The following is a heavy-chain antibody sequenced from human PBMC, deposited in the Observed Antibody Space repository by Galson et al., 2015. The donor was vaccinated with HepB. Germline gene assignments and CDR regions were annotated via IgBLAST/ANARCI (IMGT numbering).Heavy chain of an antibody. J-gene: IGHJ3*02. Sequence: YYWSWIRQPPGKGLEWIGEINHGGSATYNPSLQSRVAMSVDTSKNQLSLTLSSVTATDTAVYYCAKPLFLTGRFNPGVGPFHIWGHGTMVTVSA. CDR3: AKPLFLTGRFNPGVGPFHI. CDR1: YY. V-gene: IGHV4-34*01. CDR2: INHGGSA. D-gene: IGHD2-8*02.